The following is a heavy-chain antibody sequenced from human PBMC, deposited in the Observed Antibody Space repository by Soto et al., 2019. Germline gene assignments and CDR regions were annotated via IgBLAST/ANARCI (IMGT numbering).Heavy chain of an antibody. J-gene: IGHJ4*02. V-gene: IGHV3-33*01. CDR2: IWYDGSNK. D-gene: IGHD6-19*01. Sequence: GGSLRLSCAASGFTFSSYGMHWVRQAPGKGLEWVAVIWYDGSNKYYADSVKGRFTISRDNSKNTLYLQMNSLRAEDTAVYYCARALGTSKEWLVLGYWGQGTLVTVSS. CDR3: ARALGTSKEWLVLGY. CDR1: GFTFSSYG.